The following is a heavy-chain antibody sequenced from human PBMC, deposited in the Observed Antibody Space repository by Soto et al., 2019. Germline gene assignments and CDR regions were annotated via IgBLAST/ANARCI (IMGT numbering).Heavy chain of an antibody. CDR3: AASYGSGRQAFVY. V-gene: IGHV1-69*02. CDR2: TIPILSMS. Sequence: QVHLVQSGAELRKPGSSVRVSCKASGDTFNSYTINCVRQAPGLGLEWMGRTIPILSMSNYALKFQGRLTISVDKSTGSAYMVLSSLRSEDTAIYYCAASYGSGRQAFVYWGQGAMVTVSS. J-gene: IGHJ4*02. CDR1: GDTFNSYT. D-gene: IGHD3-10*01.